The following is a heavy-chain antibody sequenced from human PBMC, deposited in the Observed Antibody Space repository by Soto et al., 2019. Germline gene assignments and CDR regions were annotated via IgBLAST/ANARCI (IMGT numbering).Heavy chain of an antibody. Sequence: PGESLKISCKGSGNRFTSYWMGWVRQMPGKGLEWMGIIYPGDSDTRYSPSFQGQVTISADKSISTAYLQWSSLKASDTAMYYCARLIETYYYGSGMYYMDVWGKGTTVTVSS. J-gene: IGHJ6*03. D-gene: IGHD3-10*01. CDR2: IYPGDSDT. V-gene: IGHV5-51*01. CDR1: GNRFTSYW. CDR3: ARLIETYYYGSGMYYMDV.